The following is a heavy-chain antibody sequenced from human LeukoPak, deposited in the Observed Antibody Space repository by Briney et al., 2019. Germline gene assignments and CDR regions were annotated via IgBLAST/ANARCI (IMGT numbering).Heavy chain of an antibody. D-gene: IGHD3-3*01. CDR2: ISYDGSNK. Sequence: GGSLRLSCAASGFTFSSYAMHWVRQAPGKGLEWVAVISYDGSNKYYADSVKGRFTISRDNSKNTLHLQMNSLRAEDTAVYYCARVRDDFWSGTLPTYYFDYWGQGTLVTVSS. J-gene: IGHJ4*02. CDR3: ARVRDDFWSGTLPTYYFDY. V-gene: IGHV3-30*04. CDR1: GFTFSSYA.